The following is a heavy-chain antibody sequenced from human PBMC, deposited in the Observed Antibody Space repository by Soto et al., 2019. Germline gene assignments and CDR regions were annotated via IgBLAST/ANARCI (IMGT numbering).Heavy chain of an antibody. CDR2: INAGNGNT. J-gene: IGHJ6*02. CDR3: ARFVEYSSSSPYYYYYGMDV. Sequence: ASVKVSCKASGYTFTSYAMHWVRQAPGQRLEWMGWINAGNGNTKYSQKFQGGVTITRDTSASTAYMELSSLRSEDTAVYYCARFVEYSSSSPYYYYYGMDVWGQGTTVTVSS. CDR1: GYTFTSYA. D-gene: IGHD6-6*01. V-gene: IGHV1-3*01.